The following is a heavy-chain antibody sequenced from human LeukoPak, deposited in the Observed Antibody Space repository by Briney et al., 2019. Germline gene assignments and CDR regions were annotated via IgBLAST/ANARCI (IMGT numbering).Heavy chain of an antibody. CDR1: GGSISSSSYY. D-gene: IGHD3-22*01. CDR3: ANWGLLAYDSSGYSDY. V-gene: IGHV4-39*01. Sequence: KPSETLSLTCTVSGGSISSSSYYWGWIRQPPGKGLEWIGSIYYSGSTYYNPSLKSRVTISVDTSKNQFSLKLSSVTAADTAVYYCANWGLLAYDSSGYSDYWGQGTLVTVSS. CDR2: IYYSGST. J-gene: IGHJ4*02.